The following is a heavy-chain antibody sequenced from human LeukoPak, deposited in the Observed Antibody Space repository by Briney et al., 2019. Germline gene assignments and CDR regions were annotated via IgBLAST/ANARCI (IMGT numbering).Heavy chain of an antibody. D-gene: IGHD2-21*01. Sequence: GGSLRLSCAASGSSFRSYWMHWVRQAPGKGLVWVSRINSDGRSASYAESVTGRFTMSRDNAKNTLYLQMNSLRAEDTAVYYCVRDVWGDRDGFFEYWGQGTLVTVSS. CDR3: VRDVWGDRDGFFEY. CDR1: GSSFRSYW. V-gene: IGHV3-74*01. J-gene: IGHJ4*02. CDR2: INSDGRSA.